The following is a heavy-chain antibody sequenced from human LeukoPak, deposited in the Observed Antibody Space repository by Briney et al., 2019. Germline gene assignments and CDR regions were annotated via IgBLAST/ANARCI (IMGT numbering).Heavy chain of an antibody. CDR1: GFAFNRSA. Sequence: SVKVSCKASGFAFNRSAVQWVRQARGQRLEWIGWIVVGSGSTNYAQKFQERVTVSRDVSTNTAYMELKNLRSEDTAVYYCATGLPFDNWGQGTLVTVSS. CDR2: IVVGSGST. D-gene: IGHD5-18*01. V-gene: IGHV1-58*01. J-gene: IGHJ4*02. CDR3: ATGLPFDN.